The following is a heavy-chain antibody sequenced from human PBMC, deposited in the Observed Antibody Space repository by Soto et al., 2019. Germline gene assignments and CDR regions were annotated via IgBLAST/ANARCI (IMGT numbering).Heavy chain of an antibody. CDR1: GFTFSSYA. J-gene: IGHJ4*02. V-gene: IGHV3-23*01. CDR2: ISGSGGST. Sequence: EVQLLESGGGLVQPGGSLRLSCAASGFTFSSYAMSWVRQAPGKGLEWVSAISGSGGSTYYADSVKGRFTISRDNSKNTLYLQMNSLRAEDTAVYYCAKPLFSGDYSNAGGSRHDYCGQGTLVTVSS. CDR3: AKPLFSGDYSNAGGSRHDY. D-gene: IGHD4-17*01.